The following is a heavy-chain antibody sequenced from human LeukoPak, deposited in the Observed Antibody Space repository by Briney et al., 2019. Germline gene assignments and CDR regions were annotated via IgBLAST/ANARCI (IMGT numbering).Heavy chain of an antibody. CDR3: ARLGYCGGDCPPAFVI. CDR2: INPSGGST. Sequence: ASVKVSCKASGYTFTSYYMHWVRQAPGQGLEWMGIINPSGGSTSYAQKFQGRVTMTRDTSTSTVYMELSSLRSEDTAVYYCARLGYCGGDCPPAFVIWGQGTMVTVSS. V-gene: IGHV1-46*03. D-gene: IGHD2-21*01. J-gene: IGHJ3*02. CDR1: GYTFTSYY.